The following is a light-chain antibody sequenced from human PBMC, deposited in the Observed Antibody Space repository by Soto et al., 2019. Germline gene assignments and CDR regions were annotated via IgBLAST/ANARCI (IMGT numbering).Light chain of an antibody. Sequence: EIVLTQSPATLSLSPGERATLSCRASQSVSSYLAWYQHKPGQAPRLLIYDASNRATGIPARFSGSGSGTDFTLTISSLEPEDFAVYYCQHRRTFGQGTKLESK. CDR2: DAS. CDR3: QHRRT. CDR1: QSVSSY. V-gene: IGKV3-11*01. J-gene: IGKJ2*01.